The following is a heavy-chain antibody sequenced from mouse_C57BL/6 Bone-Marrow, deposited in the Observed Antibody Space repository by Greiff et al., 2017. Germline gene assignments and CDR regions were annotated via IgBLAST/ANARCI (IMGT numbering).Heavy chain of an antibody. CDR1: GYTFTSYW. CDR3: ARDYSNYFYAMDY. Sequence: QVQLQQPGAELVMPGASVKLSCKASGYTFTSYWMHWVKQRPGQGLEWFGEIDPSDSYTNYNQKFKGKSTLTVDKSSSTAYMQLSSLTSEDSAVYYCARDYSNYFYAMDYWGQGTSVTVSS. J-gene: IGHJ4*01. D-gene: IGHD2-5*01. V-gene: IGHV1-69*01. CDR2: IDPSDSYT.